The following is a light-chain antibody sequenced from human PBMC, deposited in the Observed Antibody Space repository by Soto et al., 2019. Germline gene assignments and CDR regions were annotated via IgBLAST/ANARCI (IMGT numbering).Light chain of an antibody. CDR1: SPNIGSNY. J-gene: IGLJ3*02. V-gene: IGLV1-47*01. Sequence: QPVLTQPPSASGTPGQRVTISCSGSSPNIGSNYVYWYQQFPGTAPQLLIYRNNQRPSGVPDRFSGSKSGTSASLAISGLRSEDESDYYCATWDDNLNGVVFGGGTKLTVL. CDR3: ATWDDNLNGVV. CDR2: RNN.